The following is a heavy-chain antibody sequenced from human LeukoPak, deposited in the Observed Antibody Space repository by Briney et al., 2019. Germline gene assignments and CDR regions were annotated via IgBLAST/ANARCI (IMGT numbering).Heavy chain of an antibody. Sequence: VASVKVSCKASGGTFSSYAISWVRQAPGQGLEWMGRIIPILGIANYAQKFQGRVTITADKSTSTAYMELSSLRSEDTAVYYCARDPPSYSSGWLDYWGQGTLVTVSS. CDR3: ARDPPSYSSGWLDY. D-gene: IGHD6-19*01. V-gene: IGHV1-69*04. J-gene: IGHJ4*02. CDR2: IIPILGIA. CDR1: GGTFSSYA.